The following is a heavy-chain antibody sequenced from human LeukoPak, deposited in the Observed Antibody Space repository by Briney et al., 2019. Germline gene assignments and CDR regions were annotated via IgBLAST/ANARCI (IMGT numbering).Heavy chain of an antibody. CDR1: GSTFSSYS. CDR3: ARDDGDYAHPVDY. CDR2: ISSSSSYI. D-gene: IGHD4-17*01. Sequence: GGSLRLSCAASGSTFSSYSMNWVRQAPGKGLEWVSSISSSSSYIYYADSVKGRFTISRDNAKSSLYLQMNSLRAEDTAFYYCARDDGDYAHPVDYWGQGTLVTVSS. V-gene: IGHV3-21*01. J-gene: IGHJ4*02.